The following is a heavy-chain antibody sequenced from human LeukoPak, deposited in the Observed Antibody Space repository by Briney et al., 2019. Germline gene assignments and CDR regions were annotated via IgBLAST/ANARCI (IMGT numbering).Heavy chain of an antibody. Sequence: GGSLRLSCAASGFTFDSCAMSWVRQAPGKGLEWVSGISGSGGTTKYADSGKGRFTITRDNSKNTLCMQMNSLRAEDTAVYYCAKASNSYYYPFDHWGQGTLVTVSS. D-gene: IGHD3-22*01. CDR1: GFTFDSCA. J-gene: IGHJ4*02. CDR2: ISGSGGTT. CDR3: AKASNSYYYPFDH. V-gene: IGHV3-23*01.